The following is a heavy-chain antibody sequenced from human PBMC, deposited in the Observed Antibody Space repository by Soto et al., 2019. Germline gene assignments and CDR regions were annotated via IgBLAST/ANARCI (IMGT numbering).Heavy chain of an antibody. CDR2: INPNSGNT. J-gene: IGHJ3*02. D-gene: IGHD6-19*01. V-gene: IGHV1-18*04. CDR3: ARPRGRVAGDAFDI. CDR1: GYTFTGYY. Sequence: ASVKVSCKASGYTFTGYYMHWVRQAPGQGLEWMGWINPNSGNTNYAQKLQGRVTMTTDTSTSTAYMELRSLRSDDTAVYYCARPRGRVAGDAFDIWGQGTMVTVSS.